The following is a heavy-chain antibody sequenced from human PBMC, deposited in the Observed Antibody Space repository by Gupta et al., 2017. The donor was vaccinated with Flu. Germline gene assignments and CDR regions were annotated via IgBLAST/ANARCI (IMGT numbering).Heavy chain of an antibody. CDR2: ISYDGSNK. CDR3: ARDRGEEYYYYHMDV. V-gene: IGHV3-30*04. J-gene: IGHJ6*03. D-gene: IGHD3-10*01. Sequence: ASGKGLEWVSVISYDGSNKYYADSVKGRFTVSRDNSKNTLYLQVNSLRADDTAVYYCARDRGEEYYYYHMDVWGRGTTVTVSS.